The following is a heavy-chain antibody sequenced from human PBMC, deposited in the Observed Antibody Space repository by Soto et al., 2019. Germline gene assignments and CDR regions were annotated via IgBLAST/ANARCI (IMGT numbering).Heavy chain of an antibody. J-gene: IGHJ3*01. CDR1: GFTFRHYG. D-gene: IGHD2-8*01. CDR2: IWYDGTNE. V-gene: IGHV3-33*01. CDR3: ARWRRSTDGALIAFDL. Sequence: QVQLVESGGGVVQPGRSLRLSCTASGFTFRHYGMHWVRQAPGKGLEWVALIWYDGTNENYGDSVKGRFTISRDNSKNTLNLQMNSLRAEDTALYYRARWRRSTDGALIAFDLWGQGTMVTVSS.